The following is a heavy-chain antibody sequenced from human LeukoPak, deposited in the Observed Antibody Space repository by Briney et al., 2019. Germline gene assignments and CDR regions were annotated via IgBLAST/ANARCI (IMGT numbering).Heavy chain of an antibody. CDR3: ARDNPAPGAWYSSSWYPYXFDX. CDR1: GYTFTVYY. Sequence: VASVKVSCKASGYTFTVYYMHWGRQAPGQPLEWMGWINPNSGGTNYAQKFQGRVTMPRATSISTAYMELRSLRSDDTAVYYCARDNPAPGAWYSSSWYPYXFDXWGXXXMXTVSS. V-gene: IGHV1-2*02. J-gene: IGHJ3*02. CDR2: INPNSGGT. D-gene: IGHD6-13*01.